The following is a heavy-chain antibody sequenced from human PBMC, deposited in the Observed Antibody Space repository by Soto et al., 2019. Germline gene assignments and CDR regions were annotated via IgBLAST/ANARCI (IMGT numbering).Heavy chain of an antibody. J-gene: IGHJ5*02. Sequence: QVQLQESGPGLVKPSGTLSLTCAVSGGSISSSNWWSWVRQPPGKGLEWIGEIYHSGSTNYNPSLKSRVTISVDKSKNQFSLKLNSVTAAETAVYYCARARGITIFGVVITPNWFDPWGQGTLVTVSS. CDR3: ARARGITIFGVVITPNWFDP. CDR2: IYHSGST. D-gene: IGHD3-3*01. V-gene: IGHV4-4*02. CDR1: GGSISSSNW.